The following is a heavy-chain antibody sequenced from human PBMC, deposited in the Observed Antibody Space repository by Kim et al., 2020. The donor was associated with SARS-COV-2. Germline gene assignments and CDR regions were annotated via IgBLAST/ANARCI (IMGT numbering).Heavy chain of an antibody. Sequence: ADSVKGQFTISRDNSKNTLYLQMNGLRAEDTAVYYWARTLVLSGYYGMDVWGQGPTVTVSS. D-gene: IGHD3-10*01. CDR3: ARTLVLSGYYGMDV. V-gene: IGHV3-33*01. J-gene: IGHJ6*02.